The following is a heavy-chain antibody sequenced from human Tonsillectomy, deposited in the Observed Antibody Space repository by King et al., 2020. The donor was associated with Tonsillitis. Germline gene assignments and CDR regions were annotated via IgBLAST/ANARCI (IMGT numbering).Heavy chain of an antibody. J-gene: IGHJ4*02. CDR3: ATLGAGTPGYFDY. CDR2: IASDGNKK. V-gene: IGHV3-30*04. D-gene: IGHD1-1*01. Sequence: VQLVESGGGEVQPGRSLRLSCAASGFNFRNYAMHWVRQAPGQGLEWVAVIASDGNKKYYADSVKGRFTISRDNSKNTLYLQTNSLRTEDTAVYYCATLGAGTPGYFDYWGQGTLVTVSS. CDR1: GFNFRNYA.